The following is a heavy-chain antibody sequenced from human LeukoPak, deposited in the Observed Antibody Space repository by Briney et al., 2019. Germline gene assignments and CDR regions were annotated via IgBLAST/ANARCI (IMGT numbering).Heavy chain of an antibody. CDR2: TYYRSKWYN. CDR3: AREWYYYDSSGYYPGPPPQFDY. D-gene: IGHD3-22*01. J-gene: IGHJ4*02. CDR1: GDSVSSNSAA. V-gene: IGHV6-1*01. Sequence: SQTLSLTCAISGDSVSSNSAAWNWIRQSPSRGLEWLGRTYYRSKWYNDYAVSVKSRITINPDTSKNQFSLQLNSVTPEDTAVYYCAREWYYYDSSGYYPGPPPQFDYWGQGTLVTVSS.